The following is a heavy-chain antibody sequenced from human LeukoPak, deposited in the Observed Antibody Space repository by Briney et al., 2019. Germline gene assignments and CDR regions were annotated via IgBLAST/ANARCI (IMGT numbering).Heavy chain of an antibody. D-gene: IGHD3-22*01. Sequence: SETLSLTCTVSGASTSSSYWSWIRQPPGKRLEWIGYIYYNGNTNSNPSLKSRVTISADTSKNRFSLKLSSVTAADTAIYYCVRGNYDNRGYSNAFDIWGQGTMVTVSS. J-gene: IGHJ3*02. CDR2: IYYNGNT. CDR3: VRGNYDNRGYSNAFDI. CDR1: GASTSSSY. V-gene: IGHV4-59*01.